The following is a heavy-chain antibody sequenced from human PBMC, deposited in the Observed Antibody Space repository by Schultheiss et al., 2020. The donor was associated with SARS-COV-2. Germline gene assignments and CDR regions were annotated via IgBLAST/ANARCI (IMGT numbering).Heavy chain of an antibody. CDR3: ARDGFVSYYHGSQTERYVYGMDV. CDR2: IYTSGST. Sequence: SETLSLTCAVYGGSFSSYYWSWIRQPAGKGLEWIGRIYTSGSTNYNPSLKSRVTMSVDTSKSQLSLQLNSVTAADTAVYYCARDGFVSYYHGSQTERYVYGMDVWGQGTPVTVSS. CDR1: GGSFSSYY. V-gene: IGHV4-4*07. D-gene: IGHD3-10*01. J-gene: IGHJ6*02.